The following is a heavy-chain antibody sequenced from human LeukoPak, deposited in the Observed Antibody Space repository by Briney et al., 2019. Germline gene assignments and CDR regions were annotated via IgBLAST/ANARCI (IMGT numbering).Heavy chain of an antibody. Sequence: QRLEWLGWITVASGNTRYSENLQGRVTLTRDTSANTAYMELRNLKSEDTAVYYCVGGSLGFWGQGTLVTVSP. CDR2: ITVASGNT. J-gene: IGHJ4*02. CDR3: VGGSLGF. V-gene: IGHV1-3*01.